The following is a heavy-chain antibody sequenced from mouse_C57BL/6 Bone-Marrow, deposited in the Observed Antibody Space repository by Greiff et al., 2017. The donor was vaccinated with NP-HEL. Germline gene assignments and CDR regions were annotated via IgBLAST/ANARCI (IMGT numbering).Heavy chain of an antibody. V-gene: IGHV14-4*01. J-gene: IGHJ3*01. CDR1: GFNIKDDY. Sequence: EVHLVESGAELVRPGASVKLSCTASGFNIKDDYMHWVKQRPEQGLEWIGWIDPENGDTEYASKFQGKATITADTSSNTAYLQLSSLTSEDTAVYYCTDYGRGFAYWGQGTLVTVSA. CDR3: TDYGRGFAY. CDR2: IDPENGDT. D-gene: IGHD1-1*02.